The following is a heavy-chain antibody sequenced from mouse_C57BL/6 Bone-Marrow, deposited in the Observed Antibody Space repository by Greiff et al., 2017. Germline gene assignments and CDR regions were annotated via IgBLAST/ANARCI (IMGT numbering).Heavy chain of an antibody. Sequence: QVQLKESGAELAKPGASVKLSCKASGYTFTSYWMHWVKQRPGQGLEWIGYINPSSGYTKYNQKFKDKATLPADKSSSTAYMQLSSLTSEDSAVYYCARWGLRRRNAAGYFDYWGQGTTLTVSS. CDR3: ARWGLRRRNAAGYFDY. CDR1: GYTFTSYW. D-gene: IGHD2-2*01. CDR2: INPSSGYT. J-gene: IGHJ2*01. V-gene: IGHV1-7*01.